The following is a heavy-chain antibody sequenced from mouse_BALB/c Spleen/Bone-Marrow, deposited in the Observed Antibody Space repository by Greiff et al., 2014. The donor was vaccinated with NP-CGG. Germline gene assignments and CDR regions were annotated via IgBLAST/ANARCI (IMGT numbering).Heavy chain of an antibody. CDR2: IDTSDSYT. CDR3: ARGGDDFSLDY. D-gene: IGHD2-4*01. V-gene: IGHV1-69*01. Sequence: VKLQESGTELVMPGASVKMSCKASGYAFTDRWIHWVKQRPGQGLEWIGAIDTSDSYTNYNQKFKGKATLTVDEFSSTAYIHLSSLTSEDSAVYYCARGGDDFSLDYWGQRTSVTVSS. J-gene: IGHJ4*01. CDR1: GYAFTDRW.